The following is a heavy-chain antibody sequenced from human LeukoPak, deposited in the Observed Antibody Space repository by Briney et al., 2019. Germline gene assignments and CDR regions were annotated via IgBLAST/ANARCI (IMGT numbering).Heavy chain of an antibody. CDR1: GFTFDDYA. D-gene: IGHD4-17*01. CDR3: AKGRDYGPFDI. V-gene: IGHV3-9*01. Sequence: SLRLSCAASGFTFDDYAMHWVRQAPGKGLEWVSGISWNSGSIGYADSVKGRFTISRDNAKNSLYLQMNSLRAEDTALYYCAKGRDYGPFDIWGQGTMVTVSS. J-gene: IGHJ3*02. CDR2: ISWNSGSI.